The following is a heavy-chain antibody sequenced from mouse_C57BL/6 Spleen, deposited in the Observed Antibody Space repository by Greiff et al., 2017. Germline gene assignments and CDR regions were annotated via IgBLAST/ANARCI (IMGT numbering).Heavy chain of an antibody. D-gene: IGHD1-1*01. CDR3: ARDYGSRYWYFDV. J-gene: IGHJ1*03. CDR2: IDPSDSYT. CDR1: GYTFTSYW. V-gene: IGHV1-69*01. Sequence: QVQLQQPGAELVIPGASVKLSCKASGYTFTSYWMHWVKQRPGQGLEWIGEIDPSDSYTNYNQKFKGKSTLTVDKSSRTAYMQLSSLTSEDSAVYYCARDYGSRYWYFDVWGTGTTGTVSS.